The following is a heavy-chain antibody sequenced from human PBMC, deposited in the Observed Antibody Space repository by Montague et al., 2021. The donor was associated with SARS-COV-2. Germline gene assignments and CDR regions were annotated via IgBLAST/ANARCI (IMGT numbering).Heavy chain of an antibody. J-gene: IGHJ4*02. CDR1: GASMSPYH. CDR3: ATSLGGRYYWADYYFDY. CDR2: LHHSGAT. Sequence: SETLSLTCAVTGASMSPYHWSWIRQPPGKGLGWIGNLHHSGATNYNPSLESQVTMSVDTSKNQFSLNLISVTAADTAVYFCATSLGGRYYWADYYFDYWGQGILVTV. V-gene: IGHV4-59*03. D-gene: IGHD3-10*01.